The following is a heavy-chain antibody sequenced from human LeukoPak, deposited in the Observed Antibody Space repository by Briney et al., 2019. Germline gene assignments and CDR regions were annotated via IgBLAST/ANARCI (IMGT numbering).Heavy chain of an antibody. V-gene: IGHV3-23*01. D-gene: IGHD3-22*01. CDR1: GFTYSNYA. CDR2: ISGSGVST. Sequence: GRSLRLPCAASGFTYSNYAMSWVRQAPGKGLEWVSFISGSGVSTYYADSVKGQFIISRDNSRNTLYLQMDSLRSEDTAVYYCAKGSTFYYDSSVYYFYIDVWGKGTTVTVSS. J-gene: IGHJ6*03. CDR3: AKGSTFYYDSSVYYFYIDV.